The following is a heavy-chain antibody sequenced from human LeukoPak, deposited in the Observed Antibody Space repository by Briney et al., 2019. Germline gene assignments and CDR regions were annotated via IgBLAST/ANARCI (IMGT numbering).Heavy chain of an antibody. J-gene: IGHJ4*02. CDR3: ARDLWGHGVAGTGY. Sequence: ASVKVSFKASGYTFTGYYIHWVRQAPGQGLEWMGWINPNSGGTNYAQKFQGRVTMTRDTSISTAYMELSRLRSDDTAVCYCARDLWGHGVAGTGYWGQGTLVTVSS. D-gene: IGHD6-19*01. CDR1: GYTFTGYY. CDR2: INPNSGGT. V-gene: IGHV1-2*02.